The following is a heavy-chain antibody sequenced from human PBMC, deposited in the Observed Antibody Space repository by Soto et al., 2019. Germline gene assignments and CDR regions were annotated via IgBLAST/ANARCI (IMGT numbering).Heavy chain of an antibody. CDR1: GGSISDISYC. CDR3: ARHKSGSDWLDP. D-gene: IGHD2-15*01. J-gene: IGHJ5*02. Sequence: SETLSLPCTVSGGSISDISYCWGWIRQPPGKGLQWIGCMFYSGATYYNPSLKNRVTLSVDTSNNEFSLKLVSVTAPDTAVYYCARHKSGSDWLDPWGKGTLVTVSS. V-gene: IGHV4-39*01. CDR2: MFYSGAT.